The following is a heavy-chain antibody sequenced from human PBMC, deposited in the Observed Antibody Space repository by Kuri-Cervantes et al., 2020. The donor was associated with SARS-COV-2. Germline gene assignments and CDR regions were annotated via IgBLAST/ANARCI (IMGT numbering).Heavy chain of an antibody. V-gene: IGHV4-30-4*01. CDR2: IYYSGST. Sequence: SETLSLTCTVSGGSISSGDYYWSWIRQPPGKGLEWIGYIYYSGSTYYNPSLKSRVTISVDTSKNQFSLKLSSVTAADTAVYYCARDSASTTIFGVVTRYGMDVWGQGTTVTVSS. D-gene: IGHD3-3*01. CDR3: ARDSASTTIFGVVTRYGMDV. CDR1: GGSISSGDYY. J-gene: IGHJ6*02.